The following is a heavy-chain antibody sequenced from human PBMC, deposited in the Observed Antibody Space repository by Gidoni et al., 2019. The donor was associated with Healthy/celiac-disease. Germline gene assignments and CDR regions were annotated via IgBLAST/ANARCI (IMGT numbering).Heavy chain of an antibody. Sequence: QVQLQESGPGLVKPSETLSLTCTVSGGSISSYYWSWIRQPPGKGLEWIGYIYYSGSTNYNPSLKSRVTISVDTSKNQFSLKLSSVTAADTAVYYCASYSAKVVTAIPPRYWYFDLWGRGTLVTVSS. D-gene: IGHD2-21*02. CDR1: GGSISSYY. CDR3: ASYSAKVVTAIPPRYWYFDL. V-gene: IGHV4-59*01. J-gene: IGHJ2*01. CDR2: IYYSGST.